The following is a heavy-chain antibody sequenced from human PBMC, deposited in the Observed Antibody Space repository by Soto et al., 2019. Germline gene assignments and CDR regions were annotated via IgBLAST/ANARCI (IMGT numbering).Heavy chain of an antibody. CDR2: ISGSGGST. Sequence: GGSLRLSCAASGFTFISYAMSWVRQAPGKGLEWVSAISGSGGSTYYADSVKGRFTISRDNSKNTLYLQMNSLRAEDTAVYYCAGELELRGYFDYWGQGTLVTVSS. V-gene: IGHV3-23*01. J-gene: IGHJ4*02. CDR1: GFTFISYA. CDR3: AGELELRGYFDY. D-gene: IGHD1-7*01.